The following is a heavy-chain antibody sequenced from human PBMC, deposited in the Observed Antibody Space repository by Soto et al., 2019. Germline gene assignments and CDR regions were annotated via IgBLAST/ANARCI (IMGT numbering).Heavy chain of an antibody. Sequence: QITLKESGPTLVKPTQPLTLTCTFSGFSLTTSGVGVGWIRQPPGKALERLALIYWDDEKRYSPSLQSRLTITKDPSKNQVDLTVTNMNPADTGTYYCAHRLYASSDDAFDIWGQGAMVYVSS. V-gene: IGHV2-5*02. CDR1: GFSLTTSGVG. CDR3: AHRLYASSDDAFDI. D-gene: IGHD6-6*01. J-gene: IGHJ3*02. CDR2: IYWDDEK.